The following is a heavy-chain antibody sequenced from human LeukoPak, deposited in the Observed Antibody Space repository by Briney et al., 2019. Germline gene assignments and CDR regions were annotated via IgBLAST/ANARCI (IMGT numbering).Heavy chain of an antibody. CDR2: ISYSGST. V-gene: IGHV4-39*01. D-gene: IGHD1-26*01. CDR1: GGSISSGSYY. J-gene: IGHJ4*02. CDR3: ARHDPDVGAC. Sequence: SETLSLTCTVSGGSISSGSYYWGWIRQPPGKGLEWIGSISYSGSTYYNPSLKSRVTIFVDASKNQFSLKLSSVTAADTAVYYCARHDPDVGACWGQGTLVTVSS.